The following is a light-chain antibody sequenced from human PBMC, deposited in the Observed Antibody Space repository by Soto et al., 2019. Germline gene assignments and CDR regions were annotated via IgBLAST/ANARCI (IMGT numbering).Light chain of an antibody. J-gene: IGLJ3*02. V-gene: IGLV1-40*01. CDR3: QSYDSSLGGRV. CDR2: ANT. Sequence: QSVLTQPPSVSGAPGQTVTMSCTGTSSNFGGDYYVQWYQHLPGTAPKLLIYANTNRPSGVPARFSASKSGTSASLAITGLQADDEADYYCQSYDSSLGGRVFGGGTKLTVL. CDR1: SSNFGGDYY.